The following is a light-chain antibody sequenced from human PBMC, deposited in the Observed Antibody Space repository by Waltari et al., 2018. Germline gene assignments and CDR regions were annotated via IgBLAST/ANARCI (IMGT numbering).Light chain of an antibody. Sequence: QSALPQPASVSGSPGQPITISCTGTSSDVGGYHLVPWYQQHPGKAPKVMIYEGSQRPSGVSNRFSASKSGNTASLTISGLQAEDEADYYCCSYAGSSTYVFGSGTEVTVL. V-gene: IGLV2-23*01. CDR1: SSDVGGYHL. CDR3: CSYAGSSTYV. CDR2: EGS. J-gene: IGLJ1*01.